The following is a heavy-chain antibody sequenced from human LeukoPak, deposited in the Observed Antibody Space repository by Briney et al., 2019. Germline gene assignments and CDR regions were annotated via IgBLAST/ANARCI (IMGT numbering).Heavy chain of an antibody. CDR2: IYYSGST. D-gene: IGHD1-1*01. V-gene: IGHV4-39*07. J-gene: IGHJ6*03. CDR1: GFTFSSYE. CDR3: ARRTVFYYMDV. Sequence: GSLRLSCAASGFTFSSYEMNWVRQPPGKGLEWIGSIYYSGSTYYNPSLKSRLTLSVDTSKNQFSLKLTSVTAADTAVYYCARRTVFYYMDVWGKGTTVTVSS.